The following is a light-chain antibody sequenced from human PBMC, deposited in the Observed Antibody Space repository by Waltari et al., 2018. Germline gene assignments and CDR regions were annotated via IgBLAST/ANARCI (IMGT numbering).Light chain of an antibody. J-gene: IGKJ4*01. CDR1: KNVGSQ. V-gene: IGKV3-11*01. CDR2: DVS. CDR3: QQRDSWPLT. Sequence: ELVLTQSPATLSLSPGERAALSCRASKNVGSQLAWYQQSPGQAPRLLIDDVSNRATGIPARFSGSGSGTDFTLTISSLEPEDFAVYYCQQRDSWPLTFGGGTKVEIK.